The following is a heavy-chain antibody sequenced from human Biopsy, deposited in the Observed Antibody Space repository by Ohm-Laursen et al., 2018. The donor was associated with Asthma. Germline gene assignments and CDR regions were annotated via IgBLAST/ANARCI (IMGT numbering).Heavy chain of an antibody. CDR1: GGSISSGAYY. J-gene: IGHJ4*02. CDR2: IYYIGST. Sequence: TLSLTCIVSGGSISSGAYYWSWVRQAPGKGLEWIGYIYYIGSTYYNPSLKSRVAISLDTSKNQFSLKLSSVTAADTAVYFCARRGGVRRYFDYWGQGTLVTVSS. CDR3: ARRGGVRRYFDY. D-gene: IGHD3-16*01. V-gene: IGHV4-30-4*01.